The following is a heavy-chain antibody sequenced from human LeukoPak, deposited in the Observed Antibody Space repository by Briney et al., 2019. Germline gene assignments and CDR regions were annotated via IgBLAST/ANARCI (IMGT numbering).Heavy chain of an antibody. CDR1: GFTFGDYA. CDR3: TRALEAGVVRGPIIGYYFDY. CDR2: IRSKAYGGTT. J-gene: IGHJ4*02. V-gene: IGHV3-49*04. D-gene: IGHD3-10*01. Sequence: GGSLRLSCTASGFTFGDYAMSWVRQAPGKGLAGVGFIRSKAYGGTTEYAASVKGRFTISRDDSKSIAYLQMNSLKTEDTAVYYCTRALEAGVVRGPIIGYYFDYWGQGTLVTVSS.